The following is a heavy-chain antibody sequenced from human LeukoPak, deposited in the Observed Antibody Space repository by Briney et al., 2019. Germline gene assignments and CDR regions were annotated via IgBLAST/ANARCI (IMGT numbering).Heavy chain of an antibody. CDR2: ISGSGGST. D-gene: IGHD3-3*01. CDR1: GFTFSSYA. V-gene: IGHV3-23*01. J-gene: IGHJ4*02. CDR3: AKSNYDFWSGYCLFDY. Sequence: GGSLRLSCAASGFTFSSYAMSWVRQAPGKGLEWVSAISGSGGSTYYADSVKGRITISRDNSKNTLYLQMNSLRAEDTAVYYCAKSNYDFWSGYCLFDYWGQGTLVTVSS.